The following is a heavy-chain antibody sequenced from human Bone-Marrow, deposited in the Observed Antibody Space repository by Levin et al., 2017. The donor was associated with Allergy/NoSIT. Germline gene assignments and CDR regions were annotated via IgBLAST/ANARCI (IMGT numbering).Heavy chain of an antibody. CDR1: GFTFSSNG. V-gene: IGHV3-33*01. J-gene: IGHJ4*02. D-gene: IGHD6-13*01. CDR2: IYYDGSYK. Sequence: GGSLRLSCAASGFTFSSNGMHWVRQAPGKGLEWVAVIYYDGSYKYYADSVKGRFTISRDNSKDTLYLQMNSLRAVATAVYYCALAGYSSTLLPYYLDSWGLGTLVTVSS. CDR3: ALAGYSSTLLPYYLDS.